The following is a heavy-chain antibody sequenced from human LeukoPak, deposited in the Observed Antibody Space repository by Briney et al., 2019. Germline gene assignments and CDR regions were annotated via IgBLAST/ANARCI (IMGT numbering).Heavy chain of an antibody. CDR3: ARGDGSYFDY. CDR2: ISGSGGST. Sequence: PGGSLRLSCAASGFTFSSYGMSWVRQAPGKGLEWVSAISGSGGSTYYADSVKGRFTISRDNSKNTLYLQMNSLRAEDTAVYYCARGDGSYFDYWGQGTLVTVSS. CDR1: GFTFSSYG. V-gene: IGHV3-23*01. J-gene: IGHJ4*02. D-gene: IGHD1-26*01.